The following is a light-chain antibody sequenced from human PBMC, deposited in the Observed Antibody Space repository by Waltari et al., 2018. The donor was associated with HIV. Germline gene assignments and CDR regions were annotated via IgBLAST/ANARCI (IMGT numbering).Light chain of an antibody. CDR3: QQYYSTPLT. V-gene: IGKV4-1*01. Sequence: DIVMTQSPDYLAGSLGERATINCKSSQSVLYSSNNKNYLAWYQQKPGQPPKLLIYWASTRESGVPDRFSGSGSGTDFTLTISSLQAEDVAVYYCQQYYSTPLTFGGGTKVEIK. CDR2: WAS. J-gene: IGKJ4*01. CDR1: QSVLYSSNNKNY.